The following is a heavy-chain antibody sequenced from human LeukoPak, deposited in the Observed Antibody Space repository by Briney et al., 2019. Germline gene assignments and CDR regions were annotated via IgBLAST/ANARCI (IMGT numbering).Heavy chain of an antibody. V-gene: IGHV1-69*05. J-gene: IGHJ4*02. CDR2: IIPIFGTA. CDR1: GYTFTSYG. D-gene: IGHD2-2*01. CDR3: ARASCSSTSCPLDY. Sequence: GASVKVSCKASGYTFTSYGISWVRQAPGQGLEWMGGIIPIFGTANYAQKFQGRVTITTDESTSTAYMELSSLRSEDTAVYYCARASCSSTSCPLDYWGQGTLVTVSS.